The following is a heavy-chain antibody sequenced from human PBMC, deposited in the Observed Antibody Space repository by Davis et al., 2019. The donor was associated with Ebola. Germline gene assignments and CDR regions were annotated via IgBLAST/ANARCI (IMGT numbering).Heavy chain of an antibody. CDR2: VRSHGSDD. V-gene: IGHV3-30*02. J-gene: IGHJ4*02. CDR1: GFTFNIFD. D-gene: IGHD5-18*01. Sequence: GESLKISCAASGFTFNIFDMHWVRQAPGRGLEWVAFVRSHGSDDHYADSVKGRFTISRDNAKNSLYLQMNSLRAEDTAVYYCARDRYSYGYSDQDYWGQGTLVIVSS. CDR3: ARDRYSYGYSDQDY.